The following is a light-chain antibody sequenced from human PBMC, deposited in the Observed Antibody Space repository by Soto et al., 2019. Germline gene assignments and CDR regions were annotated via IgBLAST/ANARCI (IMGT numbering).Light chain of an antibody. CDR3: ASWDDSLSGPV. Sequence: QSVLTQPPSASGTPGQRVTISCSGSISNIGTNYVYWYQQLPGTAPKLLIFRHDQRPSGVPDRFSGSKSGTSASLAISGLRSADQAEYYCASWDDSLSGPVFGGGTKLTVL. V-gene: IGLV1-47*01. CDR2: RHD. CDR1: ISNIGTNY. J-gene: IGLJ2*01.